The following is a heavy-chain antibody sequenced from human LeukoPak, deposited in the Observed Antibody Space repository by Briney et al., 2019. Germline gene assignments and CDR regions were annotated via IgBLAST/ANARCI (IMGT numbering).Heavy chain of an antibody. CDR3: ARTSLIAAAVTWFDP. V-gene: IGHV5-51*01. J-gene: IGHJ5*02. CDR2: IYPGDSDT. CDR1: GSSFTSYW. D-gene: IGHD6-13*01. Sequence: GESLQISCKGSGSSFTSYWIGWVRQLPGKGLEWMGIIYPGDSDTRYSPSFQGQVTISADKSISTAYLQWSSLKASDTAMYYCARTSLIAAAVTWFDPWGQGTLVTVSS.